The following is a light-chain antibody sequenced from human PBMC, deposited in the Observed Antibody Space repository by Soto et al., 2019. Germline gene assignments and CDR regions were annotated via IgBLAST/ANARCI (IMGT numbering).Light chain of an antibody. CDR1: SSNIGNNY. CDR3: GTWDSSLGAYV. V-gene: IGLV1-51*01. J-gene: IGLJ1*01. Sequence: QSVLTQPPSVSAAPGQKVTISCSGSSSNIGNNYVSWYQQLPGTAPKLLIYDNNQRPSGIPDRFSGSKSGTSATLGITGLQTGDEADYYCGTWDSSLGAYVFGTGTKATVL. CDR2: DNN.